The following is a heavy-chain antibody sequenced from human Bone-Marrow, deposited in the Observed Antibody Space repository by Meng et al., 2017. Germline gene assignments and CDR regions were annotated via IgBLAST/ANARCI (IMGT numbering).Heavy chain of an antibody. CDR2: IYHSGST. CDR3: ARAGRLSYHYVSSGLDWFDP. D-gene: IGHD3-22*01. CDR1: GYSISSGYY. Sequence: SETLSLTCAVSGYSISSGYYWGWIRQPPGKGREWSGSIYHSGSTYYNPSLKSRVTISVDTSKNQFSLKLSSVTAPDTAVYYCARAGRLSYHYVSSGLDWFDPWGQGTLVTVSS. J-gene: IGHJ5*02. V-gene: IGHV4-38-2*01.